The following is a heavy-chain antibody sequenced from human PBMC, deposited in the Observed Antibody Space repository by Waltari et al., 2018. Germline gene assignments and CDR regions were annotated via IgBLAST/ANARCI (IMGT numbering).Heavy chain of an antibody. J-gene: IGHJ4*02. D-gene: IGHD2-15*01. CDR3: AREIGYSGALDY. V-gene: IGHV3-30*15. CDR1: GFTFSNYA. CDR2: VSSDGSIT. Sequence: QVQLVESGGGVVQPGRSLRLSCAASGFTFSNYAMQWVRQAPGKGLDCVAVVSSDGSITYYAESVKGRFTISRDNSKNTVYLQMSSLRAEDTGIYYCAREIGYSGALDYWGLGDLVTVSS.